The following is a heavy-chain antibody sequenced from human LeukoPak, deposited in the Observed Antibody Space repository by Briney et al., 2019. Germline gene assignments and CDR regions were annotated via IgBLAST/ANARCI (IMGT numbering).Heavy chain of an antibody. Sequence: PGGSLRLSCAASGLTVSSDHMSWVRQAPGKGLEWVSVIYSGGGTYYADSVRGKFTISRDNSKNTLYLQLNSLRAEDTAVYYCARYPYSTSSWSDPWGQGTLVTVSS. D-gene: IGHD6-6*01. V-gene: IGHV3-66*01. CDR2: IYSGGGT. CDR3: ARYPYSTSSWSDP. J-gene: IGHJ5*02. CDR1: GLTVSSDH.